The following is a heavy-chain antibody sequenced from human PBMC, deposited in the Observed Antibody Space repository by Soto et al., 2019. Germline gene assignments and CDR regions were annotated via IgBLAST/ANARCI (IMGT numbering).Heavy chain of an antibody. D-gene: IGHD6-13*01. CDR1: GYTFTGYY. CDR2: INPNSGGT. V-gene: IGHV1-2*04. CDR3: ARRAAADLYYFDY. J-gene: IGHJ4*02. Sequence: ASVKVSCKASGYTFTGYYMHWVRQAPGQGLEWMGWINPNSGGTNYAQKFQGWVTMTRDTSISTAYMELSRLRSDDTAVYYCARRAAADLYYFDYWGQGTLVTASS.